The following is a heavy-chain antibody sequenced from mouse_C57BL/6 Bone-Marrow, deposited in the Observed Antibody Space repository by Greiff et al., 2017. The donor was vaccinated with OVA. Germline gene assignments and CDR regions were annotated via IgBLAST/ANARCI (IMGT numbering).Heavy chain of an antibody. CDR1: GYTFTSYW. J-gene: IGHJ1*03. CDR3: ARRGGYFYWYFDV. D-gene: IGHD2-3*01. V-gene: IGHV1-52*01. Sequence: VQLQQSGAELVRPGSSVKLSCKASGYTFTSYWMHWVKQRPIQGLEWIGNIDPSDSETHYNQKFKDKATLTVDKSSSTAYMQLSSLTSEDSAVYYCARRGGYFYWYFDVWGTGTTVTVSS. CDR2: IDPSDSET.